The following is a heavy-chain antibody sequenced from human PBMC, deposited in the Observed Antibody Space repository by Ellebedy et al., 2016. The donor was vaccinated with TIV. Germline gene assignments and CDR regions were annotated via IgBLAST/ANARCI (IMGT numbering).Heavy chain of an antibody. CDR1: GYTFTSYF. D-gene: IGHD6-19*01. J-gene: IGHJ4*02. CDR2: INPNVGSK. Sequence: AASVKVSCKASGYTFTSYFMHWVRQAPGQGLEWMGIINPNVGSKTYARKLQGRLTMTRDTSTSTVYMELSSRRSEDTAVYYCARARSSGWLHTPDYWGQGTLVTVSS. V-gene: IGHV1-46*04. CDR3: ARARSSGWLHTPDY.